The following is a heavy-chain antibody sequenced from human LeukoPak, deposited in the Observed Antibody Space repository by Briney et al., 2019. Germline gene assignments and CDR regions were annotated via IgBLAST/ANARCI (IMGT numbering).Heavy chain of an antibody. D-gene: IGHD3/OR15-3a*01. Sequence: SETLSLTCTLSGASVNSYVWSWIRQPPGKGLQSIGYIFSSGSTNYNPSLRGRVTISVDTSRNQISLKLSSVTAADTAMYYCATYYFSDDLYRYFDHWGQGILVTVSS. J-gene: IGHJ4*02. CDR2: IFSSGST. CDR3: ATYYFSDDLYRYFDH. CDR1: GASVNSYV. V-gene: IGHV4-4*09.